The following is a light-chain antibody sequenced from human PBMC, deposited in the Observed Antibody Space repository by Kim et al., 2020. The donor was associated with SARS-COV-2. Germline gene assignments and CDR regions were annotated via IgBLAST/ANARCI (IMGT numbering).Light chain of an antibody. Sequence: SLSPGERATLSCRASQSVSSSYLAWYQQKPGQAPRLLIYGASSRATGIPDRVSGSGSGTDFTLTISRLEPEDFAVYYCQQYGSSYTFGQGTKLEIK. V-gene: IGKV3-20*01. CDR3: QQYGSSYT. J-gene: IGKJ2*01. CDR1: QSVSSSY. CDR2: GAS.